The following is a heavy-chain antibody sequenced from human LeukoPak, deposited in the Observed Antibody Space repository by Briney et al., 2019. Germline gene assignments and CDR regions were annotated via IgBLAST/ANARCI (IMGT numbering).Heavy chain of an antibody. CDR2: ISGSGGST. D-gene: IGHD3-10*01. V-gene: IGHV3-23*01. CDR1: GFTFSSYA. CDR3: ARDQSVLLWFGEPNPFGMDV. J-gene: IGHJ6*02. Sequence: GGSLRLSCAASGFTFSSYAMSWVRQAPGKGLEWVSAISGSGGSTYYADSVKGRFTISRDNAKNTLYLQMNSLRAEDTAVYYCARDQSVLLWFGEPNPFGMDVWGQGTTVTVSS.